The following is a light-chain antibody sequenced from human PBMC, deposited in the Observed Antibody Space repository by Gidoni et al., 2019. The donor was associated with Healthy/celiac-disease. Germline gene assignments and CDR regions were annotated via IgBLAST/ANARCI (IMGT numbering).Light chain of an antibody. J-gene: IGKJ2*01. Sequence: DIQMTQSPSSLSASVGDRVTITCQASPDISNYLNWYQQKPGKAPKLLIYDASNLETGVPSRFSGSGSGTDFTFTISSLKPEDIATYYCQQYENLPPTFXQXTKLEIK. CDR2: DAS. CDR3: QQYENLPPT. CDR1: PDISNY. V-gene: IGKV1-33*01.